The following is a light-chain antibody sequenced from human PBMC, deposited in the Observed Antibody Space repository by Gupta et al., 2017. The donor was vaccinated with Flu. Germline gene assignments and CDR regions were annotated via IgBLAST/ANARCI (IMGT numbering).Light chain of an antibody. J-gene: IGLJ2*01. CDR2: ENN. Sequence: QSVLPQPPSVSAAPGQQVTISCSGSSSNIGNNYVSWYQQLPGTAPKLLIYENNKRPSGIPDRFAGSKSGTSSTLGITGLQTGDEADYYCGTWDSSLSAVFGGGTKLTVL. CDR3: GTWDSSLSAV. CDR1: SSNIGNNY. V-gene: IGLV1-51*02.